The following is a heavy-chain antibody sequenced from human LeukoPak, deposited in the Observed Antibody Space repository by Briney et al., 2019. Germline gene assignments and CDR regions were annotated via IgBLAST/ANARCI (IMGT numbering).Heavy chain of an antibody. J-gene: IGHJ4*02. CDR3: ARGELGPSGYDYY. CDR1: GYTFTGYY. V-gene: IGHV1-2*02. Sequence: GASVKVSCKASGYTFTGYYMHWVRQAPGQGLEWMGWINPNGGGTNYAQKFQGRVTMTRDTSISTAYMELSRLRSDDTAVYYCARGELGPSGYDYYWGQGTLVTVSS. D-gene: IGHD5-12*01. CDR2: INPNGGGT.